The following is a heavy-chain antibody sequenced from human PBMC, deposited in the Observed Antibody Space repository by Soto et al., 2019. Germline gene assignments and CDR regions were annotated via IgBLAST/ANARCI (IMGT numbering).Heavy chain of an antibody. CDR1: GFTFSSYG. CDR2: ISYDGSAK. Sequence: TGVSLRLSCAGSGFTFSSYGMHWVRQAPGKGLEWVAGISYDGSAKHYADSVKGRFTISRDNFKNTLYLQMNSLKTEDTAVYYCTTDSPPHSYDYRSGYYSHLYGMHVWGQGTTVTAS. CDR3: TTDSPPHSYDYRSGYYSHLYGMHV. D-gene: IGHD3-3*01. V-gene: IGHV3-33*05. J-gene: IGHJ6*02.